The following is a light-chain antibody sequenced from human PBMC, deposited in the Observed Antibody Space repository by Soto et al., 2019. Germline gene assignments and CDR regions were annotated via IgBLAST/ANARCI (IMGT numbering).Light chain of an antibody. CDR2: EVS. J-gene: IGLJ2*01. V-gene: IGLV2-23*02. CDR3: CSYAGRHVV. CDR1: SSDVGSYNL. Sequence: QSALTQPASVSGSPGQSITISCTGTSSDVGSYNLVSWYQQHPGKAPKLMIYEVSKRPSGVSNRFSGSKSGNTASLTISGLQGEDEADYYCCSYAGRHVVFGGVTKLTVL.